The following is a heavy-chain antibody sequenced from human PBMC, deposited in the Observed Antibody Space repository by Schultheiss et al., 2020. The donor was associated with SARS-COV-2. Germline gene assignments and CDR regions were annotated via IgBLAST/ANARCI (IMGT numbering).Heavy chain of an antibody. V-gene: IGHV4-59*01. CDR1: GGSFSGYY. J-gene: IGHJ6*03. CDR3: ARVAGYSSSWYNPYYYMDV. Sequence: SETLSLTCAVYGGSFSGYYWSWIRQPPGKGLEWIGYIYYSGSTNYNPSLKSRVTMSVATSKKQFSLKLSSVTAADTAVYYCARVAGYSSSWYNPYYYMDVWGKGTTVTVSS. CDR2: IYYSGST. D-gene: IGHD6-13*01.